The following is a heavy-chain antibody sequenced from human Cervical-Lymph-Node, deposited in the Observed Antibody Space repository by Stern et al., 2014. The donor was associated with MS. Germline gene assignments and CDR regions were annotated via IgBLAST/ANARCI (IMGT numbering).Heavy chain of an antibody. D-gene: IGHD5-18*01. CDR1: GFTFSSYS. J-gene: IGHJ4*02. V-gene: IGHV3-21*01. CDR2: ISSISSYI. Sequence: VQLVESGGGLVKPGGSLRLSCAASGFTFSSYSMNWVRQAPGKGLEWGSSISSISSYIYYADSVKGRFTISRDNAKNSLYLQMNSLRAEDTAVYYCARIFTGREYNYGTDYWGQGTLVTVSS. CDR3: ARIFTGREYNYGTDY.